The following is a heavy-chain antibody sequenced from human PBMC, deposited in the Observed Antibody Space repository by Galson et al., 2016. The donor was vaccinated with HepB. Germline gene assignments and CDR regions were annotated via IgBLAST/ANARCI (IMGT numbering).Heavy chain of an antibody. V-gene: IGHV3-23*01. Sequence: SLRLSCAASGFSFSSYVMSWVRQAPGKGLEWVSGITRGGITYYADSVKGRFTISRANSKNILFLHMNSLSPDDTAKYYGARDRGGGTSWYLGYSWGQGTLVIVSS. CDR2: ITRGGIT. CDR1: GFSFSSYV. CDR3: ARDRGGGTSWYLGYS. D-gene: IGHD6-13*01. J-gene: IGHJ4*02.